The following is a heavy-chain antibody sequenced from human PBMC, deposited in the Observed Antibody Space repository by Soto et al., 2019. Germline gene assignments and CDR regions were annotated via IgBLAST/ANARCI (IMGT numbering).Heavy chain of an antibody. Sequence: ASVKVSCKASGYTFTSYAMHWVRQAPGQRLEWMGWINAGNGNTKYSQKFQGRVTITRDTSASTAYMELSSLRSEDTAVYYCARDYCGGDCTYYYGMDVWGQGTTVTVSS. J-gene: IGHJ6*02. CDR1: GYTFTSYA. CDR2: INAGNGNT. D-gene: IGHD2-21*02. CDR3: ARDYCGGDCTYYYGMDV. V-gene: IGHV1-3*01.